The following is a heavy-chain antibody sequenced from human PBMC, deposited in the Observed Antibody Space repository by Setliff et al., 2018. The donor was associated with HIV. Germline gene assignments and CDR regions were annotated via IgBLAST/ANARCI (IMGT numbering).Heavy chain of an antibody. CDR2: ISPSEST. Sequence: SETLSLTCTVSGDSMSSETFYWSWVRKPAGKRLEWIAHISPSESTNYHPALKSRATISLDTSKKQVYLTLASVTAADTAVYHCARVGSVGYYRFFDYWGQGTLVTVSS. V-gene: IGHV4-61*09. CDR3: ARVGSVGYYRFFDY. CDR1: GDSMSSETFY. D-gene: IGHD1-26*01. J-gene: IGHJ4*02.